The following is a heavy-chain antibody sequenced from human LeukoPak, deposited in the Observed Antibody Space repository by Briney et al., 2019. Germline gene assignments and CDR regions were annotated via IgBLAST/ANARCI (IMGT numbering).Heavy chain of an antibody. V-gene: IGHV1-8*03. CDR1: GYTFTSYD. J-gene: IGHJ4*02. CDR3: AKGVAGADYFDY. Sequence: ASVKVSCKASGYTFTSYDINWVRQATGQGLEWMGWMNPNSGNTGSAQKFQGRVTITRNTSISTAYMELSSLRSEDTAVYYCAKGVAGADYFDYWGQGTLVTVSS. CDR2: MNPNSGNT. D-gene: IGHD6-19*01.